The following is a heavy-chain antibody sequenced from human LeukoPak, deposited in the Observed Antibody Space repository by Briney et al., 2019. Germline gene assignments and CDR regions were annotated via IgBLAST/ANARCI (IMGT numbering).Heavy chain of an antibody. J-gene: IGHJ6*02. D-gene: IGHD2-2*01. CDR2: ISWDGGST. CDR1: GFTFDDYA. Sequence: GGSLRLSCAASGFTFDDYAMHWVRQAPGKGLEWVSLISWDGGSTYYADSVKGRFTISRDNSKNSLYLQMNSLRAEDTALYYCAKDWGSTSRQMDYYYYYGMDVWGQGTTVTVSS. CDR3: AKDWGSTSRQMDYYYYYGMDV. V-gene: IGHV3-43D*03.